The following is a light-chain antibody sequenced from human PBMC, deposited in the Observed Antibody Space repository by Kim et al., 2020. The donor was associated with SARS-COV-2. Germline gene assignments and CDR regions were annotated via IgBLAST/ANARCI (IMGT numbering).Light chain of an antibody. V-gene: IGLV3-1*01. CDR1: KLEDKN. CDR3: QAWDSGTVV. Sequence: SYELTQPPSVSVSPGLTASITCSGRKLEDKNASWYQQKPGQSPVAVIYQNSHRPSGIPERFSGSNSGNTATLTISGTQAVDEADYYCQAWDSGTVVFGGG. CDR2: QNS. J-gene: IGLJ2*01.